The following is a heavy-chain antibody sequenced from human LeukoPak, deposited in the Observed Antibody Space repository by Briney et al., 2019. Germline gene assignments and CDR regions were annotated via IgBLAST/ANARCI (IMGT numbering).Heavy chain of an antibody. Sequence: SETLSLTCAVYLGSFIGNNWSWIRQPPGGGLEWSGEINDRGSTNYNPSLKSRLTISLDTSKNQLYMKLHSVAAADTAVYYCARHRRYYYDSSGYYSWFDPWGQGTLVSVSS. V-gene: IGHV4-34*01. CDR1: LGSFIGNN. D-gene: IGHD3-22*01. CDR2: INDRGST. CDR3: ARHRRYYYDSSGYYSWFDP. J-gene: IGHJ5*02.